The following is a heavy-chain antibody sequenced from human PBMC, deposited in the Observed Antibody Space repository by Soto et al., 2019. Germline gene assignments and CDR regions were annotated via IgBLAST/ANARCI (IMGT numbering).Heavy chain of an antibody. CDR1: GYTFTSYG. CDR2: ISAYNGNT. CDR3: ARDWIPVVAATLGPNWFDP. Sequence: ASVKVSCKASGYTFTSYGISWVRQAPGQGLAWMGWISAYNGNTNYAQKLQGRVTMTTDTSTSTAYMELRRLRSDGKAVYYCARDWIPVVAATLGPNWFDPWGQGTLVTVSS. D-gene: IGHD2-15*01. J-gene: IGHJ5*02. V-gene: IGHV1-18*04.